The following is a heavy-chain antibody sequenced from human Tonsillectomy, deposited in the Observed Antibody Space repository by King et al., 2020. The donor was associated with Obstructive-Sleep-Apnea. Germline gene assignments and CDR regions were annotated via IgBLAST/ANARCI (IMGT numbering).Heavy chain of an antibody. J-gene: IGHJ4*02. V-gene: IGHV4-59*08. CDR3: ARHDGGDADWFSDC. CDR1: GGSISGYY. CDR2: IDYSGSA. Sequence: QLQESGPGLVKPSETLSLTCTVSGGSISGYYWSWIRQPPGKGLEWIGYIDYSGSAKYNPSLKSRVTISVDTSKSQFSLKLSSVTAADTAVYYCARHDGGDADWFSDCWGQGTLVTVSS. D-gene: IGHD3-9*01.